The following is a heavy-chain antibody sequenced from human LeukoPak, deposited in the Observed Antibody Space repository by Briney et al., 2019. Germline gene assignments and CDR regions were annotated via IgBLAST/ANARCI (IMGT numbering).Heavy chain of an antibody. V-gene: IGHV1-8*03. CDR2: MNPNSGST. Sequence: GASVTVSCKASGYTFTSYDINCVRQATGQGLEWMGWMNPNSGSTGYAQKFQGRVTITRNTSISTAYMELSGLRSEDTAVYYCARGRSTGYPYYFEYWGQGTLVTVSS. D-gene: IGHD5-12*01. CDR3: ARGRSTGYPYYFEY. J-gene: IGHJ4*02. CDR1: GYTFTSYD.